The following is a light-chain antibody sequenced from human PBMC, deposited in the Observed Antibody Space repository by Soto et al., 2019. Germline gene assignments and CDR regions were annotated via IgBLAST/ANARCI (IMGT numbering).Light chain of an antibody. CDR1: QSITSSY. J-gene: IGKJ3*01. V-gene: IGKV3-20*01. CDR3: QQYGSSGFT. CDR2: GAS. Sequence: EIVLPQSPGTLSLSPGERATVSCRASQSITSSYLAWYQQKPGQAPRLLIYGASSRATGIPDRFTGSGSGTDFTLTISRLEPKDFAVYYCQQYGSSGFTFGPGTKVDFK.